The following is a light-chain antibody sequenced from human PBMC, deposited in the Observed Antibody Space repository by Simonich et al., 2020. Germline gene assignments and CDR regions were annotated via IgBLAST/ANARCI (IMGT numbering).Light chain of an antibody. V-gene: IGKV3D-20*01. Sequence: EIVLTQSPATLSLSPGEIATLSCGDSQSVSSNYLAWYQQKPGLAPRLLIYDASSRATGIPDRFSGSGSGSDFTLTISRLEPEDFAVDYCQQYGSSPPSYTFGQGTKLEIK. CDR3: QQYGSSPPSYT. CDR2: DAS. CDR1: QSVSSNY. J-gene: IGKJ2*01.